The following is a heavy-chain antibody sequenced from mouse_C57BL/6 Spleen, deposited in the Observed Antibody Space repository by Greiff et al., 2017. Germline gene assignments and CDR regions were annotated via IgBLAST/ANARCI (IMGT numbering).Heavy chain of an antibody. D-gene: IGHD2-10*02. J-gene: IGHJ1*03. CDR2: IYPGDGDT. Sequence: VPLKQSGTELVKPGASVKISCQASGYAFSCSWVNLVKPRPGKGLEWVGRIYPGDGDTNYNGKFKGKATLTADKSSSTAYMQLSSLTSEDSAVYFCARLPPSSYGYFDVWGTGTTVTVSS. CDR1: GYAFSCSW. CDR3: ARLPPSSYGYFDV. V-gene: IGHV1-82*01.